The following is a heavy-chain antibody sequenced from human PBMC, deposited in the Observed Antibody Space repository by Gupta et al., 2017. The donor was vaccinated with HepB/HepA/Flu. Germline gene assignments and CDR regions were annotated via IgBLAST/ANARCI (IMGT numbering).Heavy chain of an antibody. V-gene: IGHV3-53*04. CDR2: IYSGGST. CDR3: AMKYSGSYYYYFDY. Sequence: EVQLVESGGGLVQPGGSLRLSCAASGFTVSSNYMSWVRQAPGKGLEWVSVIYSGGSTYYADPVKGRFTISRHNSKNTLYLQMNSLRAEDTAVYYCAMKYSGSYYYYFDYWGQGTLVTVSS. CDR1: GFTVSSNY. D-gene: IGHD1-26*01. J-gene: IGHJ4*02.